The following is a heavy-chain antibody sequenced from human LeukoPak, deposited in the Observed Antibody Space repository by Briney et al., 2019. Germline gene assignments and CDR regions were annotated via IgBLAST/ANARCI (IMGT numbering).Heavy chain of an antibody. Sequence: GGSLRLSCAASGFTFSNAWMSWVRQAPGKGLEWVANIKSDGSQKYYVDSVKGRFTISRDNAKNSLSLQMNSLRAEDTAVYYCGPKSYWGQGTLVTVSS. CDR2: IKSDGSQK. J-gene: IGHJ4*02. CDR3: GPKSY. V-gene: IGHV3-7*01. CDR1: GFTFSNAW.